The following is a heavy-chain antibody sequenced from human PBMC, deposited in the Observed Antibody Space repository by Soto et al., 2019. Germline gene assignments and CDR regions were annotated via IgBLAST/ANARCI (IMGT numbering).Heavy chain of an antibody. D-gene: IGHD1-1*01. V-gene: IGHV1-3*01. CDR2: INAGNGNT. J-gene: IGHJ4*02. Sequence: GASVKVSCKASGYTFTSYAMHWVRQAPGQRLEWMGWINAGNGNTKYSQKFQGRVTITRDTSASTAYMELSSLRSEDTAVYYCARAYGRTGTTTCADYWGQGTLVTVSS. CDR3: ARAYGRTGTTTCADY. CDR1: GYTFTSYA.